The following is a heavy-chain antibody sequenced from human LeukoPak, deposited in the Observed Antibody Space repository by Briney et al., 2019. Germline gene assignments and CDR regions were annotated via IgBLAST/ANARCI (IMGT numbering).Heavy chain of an antibody. Sequence: SVKVSCKASGGTFGSYAISWVRQAPGQGLERMGGIIPIFGTANYAQKFQGRVTITADKSTSTAYMELSSLRSEDTAVYYCARPPRYCSSTSCYDDWYFDLWGRGTLVTVSS. CDR1: GGTFGSYA. CDR2: IIPIFGTA. CDR3: ARPPRYCSSTSCYDDWYFDL. J-gene: IGHJ2*01. D-gene: IGHD2-2*01. V-gene: IGHV1-69*06.